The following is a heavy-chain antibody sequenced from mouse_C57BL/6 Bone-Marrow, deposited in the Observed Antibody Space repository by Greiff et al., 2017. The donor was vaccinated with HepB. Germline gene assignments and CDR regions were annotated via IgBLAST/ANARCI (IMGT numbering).Heavy chain of an antibody. J-gene: IGHJ3*01. Sequence: QVQLQESGAELARPGASVKLSCKASGYTFTSYGISWVKQRTGQGLEWIGEIYPRSGNTYYNEKFKGKATLTADKSSSTAYMELRSLTSEDSAVYCWARERGYYYGSRPWFAYWGQGTLVTVSA. CDR3: ARERGYYYGSRPWFAY. CDR1: GYTFTSYG. D-gene: IGHD1-1*01. V-gene: IGHV1-81*01. CDR2: IYPRSGNT.